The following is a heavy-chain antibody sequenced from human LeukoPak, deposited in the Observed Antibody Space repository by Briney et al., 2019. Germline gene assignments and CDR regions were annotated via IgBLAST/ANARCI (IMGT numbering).Heavy chain of an antibody. D-gene: IGHD3-3*01. J-gene: IGHJ4*02. V-gene: IGHV3-23*01. CDR3: AKIPQVAIFSVSNFDY. Sequence: GGSLRLSCAASGFTFSSYAMNWVRQAPGKGLEWVSIISGSGDNTYYTDSVKGRFTISRDNSKNTLFLQMNSLRAEDTAVYYCAKIPQVAIFSVSNFDYWGQGTPVTVSS. CDR1: GFTFSSYA. CDR2: ISGSGDNT.